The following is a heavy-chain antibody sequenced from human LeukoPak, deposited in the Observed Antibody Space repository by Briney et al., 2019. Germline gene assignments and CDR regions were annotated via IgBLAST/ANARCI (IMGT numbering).Heavy chain of an antibody. CDR3: ARDLYYEGRGYYPY. CDR2: INPSGGAT. Sequence: AASVKVSCKASGYNFNTYIIHWLRQAPGQGLEWMGIINPSGGATIYAQKFQGRVTMTRDMSTTTVYMQLSSLRSEDTAVYYCARDLYYEGRGYYPYWGQGTLVTVSS. D-gene: IGHD3-22*01. J-gene: IGHJ4*02. V-gene: IGHV1-46*02. CDR1: GYNFNTYI.